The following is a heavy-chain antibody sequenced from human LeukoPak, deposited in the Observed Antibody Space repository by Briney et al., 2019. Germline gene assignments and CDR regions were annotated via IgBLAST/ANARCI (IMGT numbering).Heavy chain of an antibody. V-gene: IGHV1-58*01. Sequence: GASVKVSCKASGFTFTSSAVQWVRQARGQRLEWIGWIVVGNGNTNYAQKFQERVTITRDTSTSTAYMELSSLRSEDTAVYYCAGGYSYGLYGMDVWGKGTTVTVSS. J-gene: IGHJ6*04. CDR3: AGGYSYGLYGMDV. CDR2: IVVGNGNT. CDR1: GFTFTSSA. D-gene: IGHD5-18*01.